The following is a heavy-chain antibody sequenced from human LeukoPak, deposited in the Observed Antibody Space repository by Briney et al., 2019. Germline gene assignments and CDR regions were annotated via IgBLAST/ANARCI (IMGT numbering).Heavy chain of an antibody. Sequence: GGSLRLSCAASGFTFSSYAMDWVPQAPGKGLEWLAVISFDGSEKDYADSVKGRFTISRDNSKSTVYLQINSLGAEDTAVYYCAKYSSSSNYYYGMDVWGQGTTVTVYS. CDR2: ISFDGSEK. J-gene: IGHJ6*02. V-gene: IGHV3-30*18. CDR1: GFTFSSYA. D-gene: IGHD6-13*01. CDR3: AKYSSSSNYYYGMDV.